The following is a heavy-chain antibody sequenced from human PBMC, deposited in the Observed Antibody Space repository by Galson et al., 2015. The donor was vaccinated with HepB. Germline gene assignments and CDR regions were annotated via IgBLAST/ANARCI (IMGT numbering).Heavy chain of an antibody. J-gene: IGHJ5*02. Sequence: TLSLTCAVSGGSISSGDYSWSWIRQPPGKGLEWIGYIYQSGSTYYNPSLKSRVTISLDRSKNQLSLKLSSVTAADTAVYYCARGQYTFGPWGRGTLVTVSS. CDR2: IYQSGST. CDR3: ARGQYTFGP. D-gene: IGHD3-3*01. V-gene: IGHV4-30-2*01. CDR1: GGSISSGDYS.